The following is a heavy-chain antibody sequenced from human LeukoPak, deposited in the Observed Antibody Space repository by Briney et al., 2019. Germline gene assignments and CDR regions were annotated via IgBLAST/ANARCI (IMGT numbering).Heavy chain of an antibody. CDR1: GFSVSNNY. CDR2: LYSGGNT. V-gene: IGHV3-53*01. Sequence: GGSLRLSCAASGFSVSNNYLSWVRQAPGKGLEWVSVLYSGGNTYYADSVQGRFTVSRDNSKNTLYLQMNGLRVEDTAVYYCARSIAAAGDYWGQGTLVTVSS. J-gene: IGHJ4*02. D-gene: IGHD6-13*01. CDR3: ARSIAAAGDY.